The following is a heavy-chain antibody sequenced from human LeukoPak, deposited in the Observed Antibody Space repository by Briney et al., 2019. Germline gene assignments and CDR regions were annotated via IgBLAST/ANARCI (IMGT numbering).Heavy chain of an antibody. CDR3: ARAKDGHRYDFWSGYYYYYYYYMDV. CDR1: GYTFTGYY. J-gene: IGHJ6*03. V-gene: IGHV1-2*02. CDR2: INPNSGGT. D-gene: IGHD3-3*01. Sequence: ASVKVSCKASGYTFTGYYMHWVRQAPGQGLEWMGWINPNSGGTNYAQKFQGRVTMTRDTSISTAYMELNRLRSDDTAVYYCARAKDGHRYDFWSGYYYYYYYYMDVWGKGTTVTVSS.